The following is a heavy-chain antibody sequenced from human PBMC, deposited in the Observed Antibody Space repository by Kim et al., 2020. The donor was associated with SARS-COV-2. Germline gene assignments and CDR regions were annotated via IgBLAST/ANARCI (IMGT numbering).Heavy chain of an antibody. Sequence: GGSLRLSCAASGFTFSSYSMNWVRQAPGKGLEWVSSISSSSSYIYYADSVKGRFTISRDNAKNSLYLQMNSLRAEDTAVYYCARGNGGDSYDFWSGYPNWFDPWGQGTLVTVSS. V-gene: IGHV3-21*01. CDR1: GFTFSSYS. J-gene: IGHJ5*02. D-gene: IGHD3-3*01. CDR2: ISSSSSYI. CDR3: ARGNGGDSYDFWSGYPNWFDP.